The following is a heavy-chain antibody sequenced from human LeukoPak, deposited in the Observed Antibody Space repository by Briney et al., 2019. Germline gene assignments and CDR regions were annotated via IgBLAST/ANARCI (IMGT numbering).Heavy chain of an antibody. CDR3: AKVPISYSSGLFEY. CDR2: IWYDGNNK. J-gene: IGHJ4*02. V-gene: IGHV3-33*06. D-gene: IGHD6-19*01. Sequence: GGSLRLSCAASGFTFSNYGMHWVRQAPGKGLEWVAVIWYDGNNKYYADSVKGRFTISRDNSKNTLFLQMNSLRAEDTAVYFCAKVPISYSSGLFEYWGQGTLVTVSS. CDR1: GFTFSNYG.